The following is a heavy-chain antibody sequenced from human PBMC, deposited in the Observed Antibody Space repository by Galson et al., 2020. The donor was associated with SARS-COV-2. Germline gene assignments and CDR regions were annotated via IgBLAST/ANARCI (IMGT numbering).Heavy chain of an antibody. V-gene: IGHV3-11*03. Sequence: TGGSLRLSCTVSGFTFSQYYMSWLRQAPGKGPEWLSYISLSGNYIDYAESVRGRFTISRDNARNLLFLQMNNLRVEDTAVYYCASPAAGMVVTKGHAFDIWGQGTMVTVSS. D-gene: IGHD2-21*02. CDR2: ISLSGNYI. CDR3: ASPAAGMVVTKGHAFDI. J-gene: IGHJ3*02. CDR1: GFTFSQYY.